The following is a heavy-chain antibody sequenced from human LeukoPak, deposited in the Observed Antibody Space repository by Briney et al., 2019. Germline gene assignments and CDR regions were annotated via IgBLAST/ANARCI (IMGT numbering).Heavy chain of an antibody. Sequence: ASVKVSRKASGYTFTGYYMHWVRQAPGQGLEWMGWINPNSGGTNYAQKFQGRVTMTRDTSISTAYMELSRLRSDDTAVYYCARSYYDSSGYYYELSDYWGQGTLVTVSS. CDR3: ARSYYDSSGYYYELSDY. V-gene: IGHV1-2*02. CDR1: GYTFTGYY. J-gene: IGHJ4*02. CDR2: INPNSGGT. D-gene: IGHD3-22*01.